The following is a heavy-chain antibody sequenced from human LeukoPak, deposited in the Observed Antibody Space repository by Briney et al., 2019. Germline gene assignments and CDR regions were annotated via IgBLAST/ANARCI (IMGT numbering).Heavy chain of an antibody. CDR3: ARGRYGDYERYFDY. J-gene: IGHJ4*02. V-gene: IGHV4-34*01. D-gene: IGHD4-17*01. CDR2: NNHSGST. CDR1: GXSFRGYY. Sequence: SETLSLTCAVDGXSFRGYYWSWIRQPPGKGLEWIGENNHSGSTNYNPSLKSRVTISVDTSKNQFSLKLSSVTAADTAVYSCARGRYGDYERYFDYWGQGTLVTVSS.